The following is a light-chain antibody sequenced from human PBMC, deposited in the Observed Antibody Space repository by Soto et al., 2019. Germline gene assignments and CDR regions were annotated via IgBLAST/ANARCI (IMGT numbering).Light chain of an antibody. Sequence: DIQMTQSPSTLSASVGDRVTITCRASQSISSWLAWYQQKPGKAPKLLIYDASSLESGVPSRFSGSGSGTEFTLTSSSLQPDDFAAYYCQQYNSYKGTFGQGTKVEIK. J-gene: IGKJ1*01. CDR3: QQYNSYKGT. CDR1: QSISSW. V-gene: IGKV1-5*01. CDR2: DAS.